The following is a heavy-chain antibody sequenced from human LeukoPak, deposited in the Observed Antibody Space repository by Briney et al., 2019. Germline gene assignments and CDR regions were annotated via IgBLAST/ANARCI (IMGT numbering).Heavy chain of an antibody. D-gene: IGHD3-16*01. V-gene: IGHV3-30*18. J-gene: IGHJ6*04. Sequence: GRSLRLSCAASGFTFSSYAMSWFRQAPGKGLRWVAVISYDGSNKYYADSVKGRLTISRENSKNTLYLQMNSLRAEDTAVYYCAKDELRYSDGVHPRVDVWGKGTTVTVSS. CDR2: ISYDGSNK. CDR1: GFTFSSYA. CDR3: AKDELRYSDGVHPRVDV.